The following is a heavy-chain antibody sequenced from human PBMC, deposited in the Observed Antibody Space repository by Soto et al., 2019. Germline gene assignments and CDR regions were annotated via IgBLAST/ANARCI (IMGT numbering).Heavy chain of an antibody. J-gene: IGHJ4*02. D-gene: IGHD3-16*02. CDR3: ARGWSDYIWGSYRRGGYFDY. CDR2: MNPNSGNT. CDR1: GYTFTSYD. Sequence: QVQLVQSGAEVKKPGASVKVSCKASGYTFTSYDINWVRQATGQGLEWMGWMNPNSGNTGYAQKFQGRVTMTRNTAISTSYMELSSLRSEDTAVYYCARGWSDYIWGSYRRGGYFDYWGQGDLVIVSS. V-gene: IGHV1-8*01.